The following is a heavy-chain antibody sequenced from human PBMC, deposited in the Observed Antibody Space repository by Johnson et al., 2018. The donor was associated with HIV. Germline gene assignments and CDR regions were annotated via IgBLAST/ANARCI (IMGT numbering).Heavy chain of an antibody. D-gene: IGHD2-8*01. CDR3: ASASPGRSSVYGFEF. CDR2: IYSGGGT. Sequence: VQLVESGGGLVQPGGSLRLACAASGFTVSRNYMSWVRQAPGKGLEWVSVIYSGGGTYYADSVKGRFTISRDNSKHTLYLQMNSLRAEDTAAYYCASASPGRSSVYGFEFCGQGTMVTVSS. J-gene: IGHJ3*01. CDR1: GFTVSRNY. V-gene: IGHV3-66*01.